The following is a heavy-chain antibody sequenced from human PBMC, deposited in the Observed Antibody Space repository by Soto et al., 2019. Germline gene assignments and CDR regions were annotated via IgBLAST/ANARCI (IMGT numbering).Heavy chain of an antibody. V-gene: IGHV3-23*01. J-gene: IGHJ4*02. D-gene: IGHD5-12*01. CDR1: GFTFSSYS. CDR3: AVATTQSGY. CDR2: ISGSGSST. Sequence: PGGSLRLSCAASGFTFSSYSMNRVRQAPGKGLEWVSAISGSGSSTYYADSVKGRFTISRDNSKNTLYLQMNSLRAEDTAVYYCAVATTQSGYWGQGTLVTVSS.